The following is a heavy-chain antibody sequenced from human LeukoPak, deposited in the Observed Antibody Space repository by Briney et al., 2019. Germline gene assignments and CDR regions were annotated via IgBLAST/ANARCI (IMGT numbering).Heavy chain of an antibody. CDR2: ISHNGGST. J-gene: IGHJ4*02. V-gene: IGHV3-64D*06. CDR3: VATTMKK. CDR1: GLTFSSYG. D-gene: IGHD4-17*01. Sequence: GGSLRLSCSAAGLTFSSYGMYWVRQAPGKGLEYVSVISHNGGSTYQADSVKGRFTISRDNSKNTLYLQMSSLRADDTAVYYCVATTMKKWGQGTLVTVSS.